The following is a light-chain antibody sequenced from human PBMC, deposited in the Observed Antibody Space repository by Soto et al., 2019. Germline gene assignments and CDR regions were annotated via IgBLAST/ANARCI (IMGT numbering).Light chain of an antibody. J-gene: IGKJ1*01. Sequence: DIQMTQSPSTLSASVGDRVTITCRASQSINNWLAWYQQKPGKAPKLLILKASTLESGVPSRFSGSGSGTEFTLSISSLQPDDFATYYCQQYESFPRTFGQGTTVEIK. CDR3: QQYESFPRT. CDR1: QSINNW. CDR2: KAS. V-gene: IGKV1-5*03.